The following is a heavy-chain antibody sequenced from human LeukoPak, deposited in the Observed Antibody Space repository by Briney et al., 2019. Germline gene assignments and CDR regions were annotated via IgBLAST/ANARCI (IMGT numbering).Heavy chain of an antibody. Sequence: PSVTLSLTCAVSGYSISSGYYWGWIRQPPGKGLEWIGSIYHSGSTYYNPSLKSRVTISVDTSKNQFSLKLSSVTAADTAVYYCARLSTSRPIGWFDPSGQGTLVTVSS. CDR1: GYSISSGYY. CDR3: ARLSTSRPIGWFDP. J-gene: IGHJ5*02. V-gene: IGHV4-38-2*01. D-gene: IGHD2-2*01. CDR2: IYHSGST.